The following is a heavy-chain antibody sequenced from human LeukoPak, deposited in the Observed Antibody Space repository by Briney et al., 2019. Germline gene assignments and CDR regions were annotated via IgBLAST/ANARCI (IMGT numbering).Heavy chain of an antibody. CDR1: GFTFSSYG. J-gene: IGHJ6*02. CDR3: AKDLGRRRAAYDMDV. D-gene: IGHD1-26*01. V-gene: IGHV3-30*18. CDR2: ISFDGVKT. Sequence: PGRSLRLSCAASGFTFSSYGMHWVRRAPGKGLEWVALISFDGVKTDYADSVKGRFTISRDSSQNTLYLQMNSLRAEDTAVYYCAKDLGRRRAAYDMDVWGQGTTVTVSS.